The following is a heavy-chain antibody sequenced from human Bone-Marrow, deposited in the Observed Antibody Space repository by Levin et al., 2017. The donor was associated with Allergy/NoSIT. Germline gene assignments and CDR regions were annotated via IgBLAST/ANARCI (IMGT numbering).Heavy chain of an antibody. J-gene: IGHJ3*01. D-gene: IGHD1-26*01. CDR1: GFSISPYA. CDR2: IWADSTNK. CDR3: ARDPLGSGFAFEL. V-gene: IGHV3-33*01. Sequence: QSGGSLRLSCAASGFSISPYAMHWVRQAPGKALEWVAVIWADSTNKYYGDSVKGRFTISRDNSNNDLYLQMNSLRAGDTAFYYCARDPLGSGFAFELWGQGTMVTVSS.